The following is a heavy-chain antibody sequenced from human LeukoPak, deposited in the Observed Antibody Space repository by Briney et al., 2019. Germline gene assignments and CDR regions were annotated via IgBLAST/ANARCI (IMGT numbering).Heavy chain of an antibody. CDR2: IYYSGST. CDR1: GGSISSGGYY. D-gene: IGHD3-10*01. J-gene: IGHJ5*02. CDR3: ARAGYGSGSYEA. Sequence: SQTLSLTCTVSGGSISSGGYYWSWIRQHPGKGLEWIGYIYYSGSTYYNPSLKSRVTISVDTSKNQFSLKLSSVTAADTAVYYCARAGYGSGSYEAWGQGTLVTVSS. V-gene: IGHV4-31*03.